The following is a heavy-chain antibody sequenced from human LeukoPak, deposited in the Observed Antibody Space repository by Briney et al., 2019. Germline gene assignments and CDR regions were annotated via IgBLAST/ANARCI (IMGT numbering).Heavy chain of an antibody. CDR1: GXSISSYY. CDR3: ARDVSSYDILTGYYSSYGMDV. J-gene: IGHJ6*02. V-gene: IGHV4-59*01. CDR2: IYYSGST. D-gene: IGHD3-9*01. Sequence: PSETLSLTCTVSGXSISSYYGSWIRQPPGKGLEWIGYIYYSGSTNYNPSLKSRVTISVGTSKNQFSLKLSSVTAADTAVYYCARDVSSYDILTGYYSSYGMDVWGQGTTVTVSS.